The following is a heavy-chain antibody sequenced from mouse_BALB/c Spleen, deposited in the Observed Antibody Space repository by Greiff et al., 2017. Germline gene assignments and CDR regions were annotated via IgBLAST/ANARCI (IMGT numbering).Heavy chain of an antibody. V-gene: IGHV3-6*02. CDR2: ISYDGSN. CDR1: GYSITSGYY. J-gene: IGHJ3*01. Sequence: EVKLMESGPGLVKPSQSLSLTCSVTGYSITSGYYWNWIRQFPGNKLEWMGYISYDGSNNYNPSLKNRISITRDTSKNQFFLKLNSVTTEDTATYYCARGGTMITTSWFAYWGQGTLVTVSA. D-gene: IGHD2-4*01. CDR3: ARGGTMITTSWFAY.